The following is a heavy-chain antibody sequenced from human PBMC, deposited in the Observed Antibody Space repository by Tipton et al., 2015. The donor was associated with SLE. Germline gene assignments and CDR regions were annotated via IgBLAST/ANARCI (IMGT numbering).Heavy chain of an antibody. D-gene: IGHD2-2*02. CDR3: AREDSSSWFYTRFDP. V-gene: IGHV4-39*07. Sequence: TLSLTCSVPGGSISTTDHYWGWIRQPPGKGLEWIGSAFYSGNTYYNESLQSRVTISIDTSKNHFSLKLYSVTAADTAVYYCAREDSSSWFYTRFDPWGQGTLVTVSS. CDR1: GGSISTTDHY. CDR2: AFYSGNT. J-gene: IGHJ5*02.